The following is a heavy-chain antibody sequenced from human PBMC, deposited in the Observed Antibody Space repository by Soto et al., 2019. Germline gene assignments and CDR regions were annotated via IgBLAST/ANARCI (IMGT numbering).Heavy chain of an antibody. J-gene: IGHJ4*02. V-gene: IGHV4-31*03. D-gene: IGHD3-22*01. Sequence: PSETLSLTCTVSGGSISSGGYYWSWIRQHPGKGLEWIGYIYYSGSTYYNPSLKSRVTISVDTSKNQFSLKLSSVTAADTAVYYCARAHYYDSSATDYWGQGTLVTVSS. CDR2: IYYSGST. CDR3: ARAHYYDSSATDY. CDR1: GGSISSGGYY.